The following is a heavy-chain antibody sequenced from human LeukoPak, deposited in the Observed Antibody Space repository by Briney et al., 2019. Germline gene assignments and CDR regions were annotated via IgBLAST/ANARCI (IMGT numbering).Heavy chain of an antibody. CDR1: GGSISSYY. CDR2: IYYSGST. Sequence: SETLSLTCTVSGGSISSYYWSWIRQPPGKGLEWIGYIYYSGSTNYNPSLKGRVTISVDTSKNQFSLKLSSVTAADTAVYYCARGYYYDSSGYYLWGQGTLVTVSS. D-gene: IGHD3-22*01. CDR3: ARGYYYDSSGYYL. J-gene: IGHJ5*02. V-gene: IGHV4-59*01.